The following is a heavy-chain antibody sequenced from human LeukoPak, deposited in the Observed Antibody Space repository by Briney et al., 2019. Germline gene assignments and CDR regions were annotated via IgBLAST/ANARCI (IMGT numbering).Heavy chain of an antibody. Sequence: SETLSLTCTVSGGSISSSSYYWGWIRQPPGKGLEWIGYIYHSGSTYYNPSLKSRVTISVDRSKSQFSLKLSSVTAADTAVYYCARGEGAFDLWGRGTLVTVSS. CDR2: IYHSGST. D-gene: IGHD1-26*01. V-gene: IGHV4-39*07. CDR3: ARGEGAFDL. J-gene: IGHJ2*01. CDR1: GGSISSSSYY.